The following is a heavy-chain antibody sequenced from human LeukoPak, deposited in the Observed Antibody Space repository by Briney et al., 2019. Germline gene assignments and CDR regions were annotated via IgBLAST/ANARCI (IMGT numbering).Heavy chain of an antibody. J-gene: IGHJ3*02. V-gene: IGHV1-18*01. D-gene: IGHD3-22*01. CDR3: ARDATGYYDSSADAFDI. CDR1: GYTFTSYG. CDR2: ISAYNGNT. Sequence: ASVKVSCKASGYTFTSYGISWVRQAPGQGLEWMGWISAYNGNTNYAQKLQGRVTMTTDTSTSTAYMELRSLRSDDTAVYYCARDATGYYDSSADAFDIWGQGTMVTVSS.